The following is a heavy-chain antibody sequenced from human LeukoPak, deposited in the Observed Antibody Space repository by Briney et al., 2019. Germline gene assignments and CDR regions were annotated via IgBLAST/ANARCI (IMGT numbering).Heavy chain of an antibody. D-gene: IGHD3-9*01. CDR1: GLTFSSYE. J-gene: IGHJ3*02. Sequence: PGGSLRLSCAASGLTFSSYEMTWVRQAPGKGLERVSYISSRGSTIYYADSVKGRCTISRDNAKNSLYLQMNSLRAEDTAVYYCARETPLYYDILTGYDAFDIWGQGTMVTVSS. CDR2: ISSRGSTI. V-gene: IGHV3-48*03. CDR3: ARETPLYYDILTGYDAFDI.